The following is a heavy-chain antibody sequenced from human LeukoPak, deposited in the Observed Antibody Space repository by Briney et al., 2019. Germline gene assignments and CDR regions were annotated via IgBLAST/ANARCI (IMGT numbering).Heavy chain of an antibody. CDR2: ISSSSSYI. V-gene: IGHV3-21*01. J-gene: IGHJ4*02. CDR3: ARPYCSSTSCYNY. Sequence: GGSLRLSCAASGFTFSSYWMSWVRQAPGRGLEWVSSISSSSSYIYYADSVKCRFTISRDNAKNSLYLQMNSLRAEDTAVYYCARPYCSSTSCYNYWGQGTLVTVSS. CDR1: GFTFSSYW. D-gene: IGHD2-2*02.